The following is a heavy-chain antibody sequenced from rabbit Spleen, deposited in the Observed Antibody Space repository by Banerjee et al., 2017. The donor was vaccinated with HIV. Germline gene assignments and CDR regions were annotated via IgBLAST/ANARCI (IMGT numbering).Heavy chain of an antibody. J-gene: IGHJ4*01. CDR1: GFSFSDTDV. CDR2: IDPIFTTT. CDR3: VRDQARMLDL. V-gene: IGHV1S7*01. Sequence: QLEESGGGLVKPEGSLTLTCKASGFSFSDTDVMCWVRQAPGKGLEWIGYIDPIFTTTHYASWVNGRFTISRDIDQNTLYLQLNSLTAADTATYFCVRDQARMLDLWGQGTLSPS.